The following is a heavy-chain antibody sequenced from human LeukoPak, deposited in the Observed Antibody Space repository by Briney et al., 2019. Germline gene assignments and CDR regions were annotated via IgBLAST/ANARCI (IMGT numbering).Heavy chain of an antibody. CDR2: IKQDGSEK. CDR1: GFTFSSYW. D-gene: IGHD1-26*01. V-gene: IGHV3-7*01. Sequence: PGGSLRLSCAASGFTFSSYWMSWVRQAPGKGLEWVANIKQDGSEKYYVDSVKGRFTISRDDAKNSLYLQMNSLRAEDTAVYYCARVPIISIPKIVRHFVGDCWGQGTLVTVSS. CDR3: ARVPIISIPKIVRHFVGDC. J-gene: IGHJ4*02.